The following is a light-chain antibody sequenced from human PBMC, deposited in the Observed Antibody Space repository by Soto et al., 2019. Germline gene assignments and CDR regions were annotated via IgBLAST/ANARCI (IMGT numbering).Light chain of an antibody. CDR3: QSYGGSLSGSV. J-gene: IGLJ2*01. V-gene: IGLV1-40*01. Sequence: QSVLTQPPSVSGAPGQRVTISCTGSSSKIGAGYDVHWYQQLPGTAPKLLIYGNSNRPSGVPDRFSGSKSGTSASLAITGLQAEDEADYYCQSYGGSLSGSVFGGGTKLTVL. CDR1: SSKIGAGYD. CDR2: GNS.